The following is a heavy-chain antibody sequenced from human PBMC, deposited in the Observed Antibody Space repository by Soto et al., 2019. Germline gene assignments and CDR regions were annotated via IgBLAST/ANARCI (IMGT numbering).Heavy chain of an antibody. V-gene: IGHV4-4*02. J-gene: IGHJ4*02. CDR1: GASVSSDNW. Sequence: QVQLQESGPGLVKPSGTLSLTCVVSGASVSSDNWWGWVRRPPGKGLEWIGEIYHTGSTNDNPSLKSRLSISVDTSKNHFSVQLSSLTAADTAIYYCARVSASSLLRGVIINWGQGTRVSVSS. CDR3: ARVSASSLLRGVIIN. CDR2: IYHTGST. D-gene: IGHD3-10*01.